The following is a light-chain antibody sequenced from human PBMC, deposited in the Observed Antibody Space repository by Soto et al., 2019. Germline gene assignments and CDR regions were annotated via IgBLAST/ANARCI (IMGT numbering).Light chain of an antibody. J-gene: IGKJ1*01. CDR1: QSVSSSY. Sequence: EIVLTQSPATLSLSPGERATLSCRASQSVSSSYLAWYQQKPGQAPRLLIYHASTRATGVPDRLSGSGSGTDFTLTISSLQSEDIAFFYCQQYDSWPRTFGQGTKVDI. V-gene: IGKV3-20*01. CDR2: HAS. CDR3: QQYDSWPRT.